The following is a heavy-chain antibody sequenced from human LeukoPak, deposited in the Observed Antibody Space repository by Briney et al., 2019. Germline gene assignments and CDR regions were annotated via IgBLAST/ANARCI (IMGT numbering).Heavy chain of an antibody. CDR1: GFTFSNYG. D-gene: IGHD6-25*01. CDR3: APDLRGSASSLDD. V-gene: IGHV3-23*01. J-gene: IGHJ4*02. Sequence: GGSLRLSCAASGFTFSNYGMCWVRQAPGKGLEWVSLISGDGGNTYYPDSVRGRFTISRDNSKNTVYLQMNSLRAEDTALYYCAPDLRGSASSLDDWGQGTLVTVSS. CDR2: ISGDGGNT.